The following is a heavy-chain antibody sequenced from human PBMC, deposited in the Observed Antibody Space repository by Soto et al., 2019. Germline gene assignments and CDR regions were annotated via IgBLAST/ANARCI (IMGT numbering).Heavy chain of an antibody. CDR2: ISTDASST. J-gene: IGHJ1*01. V-gene: IGHV3-74*01. CDR3: ARLPNKSPQN. CDR1: GFTFSSYW. Sequence: ELQLVESGGGLVQPGGSLRLSCAASGFTFSSYWMHWVRQAPGKGLMWVSSISTDASSTSYADPVKGRFTISRDNAKNTLYLQMNSVRAEDTAVYYCARLPNKSPQNWGQGTLVIVSP.